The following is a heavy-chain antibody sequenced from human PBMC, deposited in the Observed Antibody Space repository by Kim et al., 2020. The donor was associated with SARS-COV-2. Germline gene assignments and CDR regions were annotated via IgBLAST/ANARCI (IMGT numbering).Heavy chain of an antibody. J-gene: IGHJ6*02. V-gene: IGHV5-51*01. CDR2: VDTHDSDA. Sequence: GESLNISCKASGYSFTMFSIGWVRQRPGKGLEWMGIVDTHDSDARYSVSFEGQVNISADKSITTAYLQWSSLRAPDTAIYYCARQSTYYGMDVWGPGTPVIVSS. CDR1: GYSFTMFS. CDR3: ARQSTYYGMDV.